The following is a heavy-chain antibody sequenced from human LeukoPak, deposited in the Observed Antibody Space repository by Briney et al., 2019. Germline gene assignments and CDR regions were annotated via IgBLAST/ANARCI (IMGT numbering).Heavy chain of an antibody. CDR2: INHSGST. Sequence: PSETLSLTCTVSGGSISSSSYYWGWIRQPPGKGLEWIGEINHSGSTNYNPSLKSRVTISVDTSKNQFSLKLSSVTAADTAVYYCARASDYDSSGYFNWFDPWGQGTLVTVSS. J-gene: IGHJ5*02. V-gene: IGHV4-39*07. D-gene: IGHD3-22*01. CDR3: ARASDYDSSGYFNWFDP. CDR1: GGSISSSSYY.